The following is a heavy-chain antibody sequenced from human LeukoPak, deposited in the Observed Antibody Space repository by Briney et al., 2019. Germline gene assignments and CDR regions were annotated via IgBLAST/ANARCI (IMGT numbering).Heavy chain of an antibody. V-gene: IGHV1-2*02. Sequence: GASVKVSCKASGYTFTGYYMHWVRQAPGQGLEWMGWINPNSGGTNYAQKFQGRATMTRDTSISTAYMELSRLRSDDTAVYYCARVRGVKWLQERDAFDIWGQGTTVTVSS. J-gene: IGHJ3*02. CDR3: ARVRGVKWLQERDAFDI. CDR1: GYTFTGYY. CDR2: INPNSGGT. D-gene: IGHD5-24*01.